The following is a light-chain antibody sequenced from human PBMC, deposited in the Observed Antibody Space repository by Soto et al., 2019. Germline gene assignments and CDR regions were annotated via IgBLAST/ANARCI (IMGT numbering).Light chain of an antibody. CDR2: DAS. CDR3: QQYSDFLIS. J-gene: IGKJ3*01. CDR1: QSISRS. Sequence: DIQMTQSPSTLSASVGDRVTITYRASQSISRSLAWYQQKPGKAPNLLIYDASSLEGGVPSRFSGSGFGTEFTLTITNLQPADFATYYCQQYSDFLISFGPGTTVDFK. V-gene: IGKV1-5*01.